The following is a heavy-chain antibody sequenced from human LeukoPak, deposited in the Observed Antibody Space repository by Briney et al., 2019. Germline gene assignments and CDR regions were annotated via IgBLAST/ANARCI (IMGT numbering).Heavy chain of an antibody. V-gene: IGHV3-7*01. CDR3: AFLIREPQH. CDR2: TASDGGDR. CDR1: GFTLSRYY. J-gene: IGHJ1*01. D-gene: IGHD1-26*01. Sequence: GGSLRLSCVVSGFTLSRYYMGWVRQSPGKGLEWVAMTASDGGDRNYVDSVKGRFTIYRDNSKNTLYLQMNSLAAEDTAVYYCAFLIREPQHWGQGTLVTVSS.